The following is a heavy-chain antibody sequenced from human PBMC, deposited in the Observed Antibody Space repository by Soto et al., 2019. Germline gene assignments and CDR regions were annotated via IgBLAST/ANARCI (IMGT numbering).Heavy chain of an antibody. J-gene: IGHJ4*02. D-gene: IGHD2-21*02. Sequence: GGSLRLSCAASGFTFSSHGMHWVRQAPGKGLEWVAVIWYDGSNKYYADSVKGRFTISRDNSKNTLYLQMNSLRAEDTAVYYCARIMCGGDCYDFDYWGQGTLVTVSS. V-gene: IGHV3-33*01. CDR2: IWYDGSNK. CDR3: ARIMCGGDCYDFDY. CDR1: GFTFSSHG.